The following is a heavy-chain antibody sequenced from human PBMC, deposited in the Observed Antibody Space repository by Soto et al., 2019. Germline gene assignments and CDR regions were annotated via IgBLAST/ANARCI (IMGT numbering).Heavy chain of an antibody. CDR3: ARRYGGNFDY. CDR1: GGSISSYY. J-gene: IGHJ4*02. Sequence: QVQLQESGPGLVKPSETLSLTCSVSGGSISSYYWSWIRQPPGKGLEWIGYIYYSGSTNYNPSLXGXVXIXXATSKNQFSLKLSSVTAADTAVYYCARRYGGNFDYWGQGTLVTVSS. V-gene: IGHV4-59*01. CDR2: IYYSGST. D-gene: IGHD3-16*01.